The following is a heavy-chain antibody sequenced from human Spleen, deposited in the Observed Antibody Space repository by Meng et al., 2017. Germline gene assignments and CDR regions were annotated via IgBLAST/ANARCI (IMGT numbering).Heavy chain of an antibody. D-gene: IGHD4-17*01. Sequence: QTTLKELCPTLIQPTQTLTLTCPFSGFPLFTNGVSVGWIRQPPGKAPEWLALIYWNDDGRYSPSLKSRLTITKDISRNQVVLTMTNMDPVDTATYYCVHSEVTTYYFDYWGQGILVTVSS. CDR1: GFPLFTNGVS. V-gene: IGHV2-5*01. CDR3: VHSEVTTYYFDY. J-gene: IGHJ4*02. CDR2: IYWNDDG.